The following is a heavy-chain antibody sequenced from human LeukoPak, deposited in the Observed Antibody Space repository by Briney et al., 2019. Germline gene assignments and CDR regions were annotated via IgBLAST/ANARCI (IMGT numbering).Heavy chain of an antibody. CDR1: GLTFSSYW. J-gene: IGHJ1*01. CDR3: AKGGQGNGDPRGGDFQH. V-gene: IGHV3-74*01. D-gene: IGHD4-17*01. Sequence: GGSLRLSCAASGLTFSSYWMHWVRQAPGKGLVWVSCIKSDGSSTNYADSVKGRFTISRDNAKNTLYLQMNSLRAEDTAVYYCAKGGQGNGDPRGGDFQHWGQGTLVTVSS. CDR2: IKSDGSST.